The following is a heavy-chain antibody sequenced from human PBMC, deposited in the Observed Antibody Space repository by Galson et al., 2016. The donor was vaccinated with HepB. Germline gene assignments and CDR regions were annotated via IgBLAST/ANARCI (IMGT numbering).Heavy chain of an antibody. D-gene: IGHD3-10*01. CDR3: AREGDGNYGSTTHYDL. CDR2: ISRSGDTI. CDR1: GFTFSDYY. Sequence: SLRLSCAASGFTFSDYYMSWVRQAPGKGLEWISYISRSGDTIYYADSVRGRFTISRDSAKKSLYLQLNNLSAEDTAVYYCAREGDGNYGSTTHYDLWGQGTLVTVSS. J-gene: IGHJ5*02. V-gene: IGHV3-11*01.